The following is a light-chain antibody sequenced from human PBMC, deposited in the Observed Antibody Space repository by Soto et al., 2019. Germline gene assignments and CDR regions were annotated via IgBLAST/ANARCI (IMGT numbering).Light chain of an antibody. J-gene: IGKJ1*01. CDR3: QQFYSTPHT. CDR1: QSVLYSSNNKNY. Sequence: DIVMTQSPDSLAVSLGERATINCKSSQSVLYSSNNKNYLAWYQQKLGQPPKLLFFWASTRESGVPDRFSGSGSGTDFTLTISSLQAEDVAVYYCQQFYSTPHTFGQGTKVEIK. CDR2: WAS. V-gene: IGKV4-1*01.